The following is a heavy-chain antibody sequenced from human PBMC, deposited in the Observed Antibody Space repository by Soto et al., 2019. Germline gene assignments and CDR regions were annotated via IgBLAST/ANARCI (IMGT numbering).Heavy chain of an antibody. CDR2: ISYDGSNK. D-gene: IGHD4-4*01. CDR3: AKDSSNPRDAFDI. Sequence: TGGSLRLSCAASGFTFSSYGMHWVRQAPGKGLEWVAVISYDGSNKYYADSVKGRFTISRDNSKNTLYLQMNSLRAEDTAVYYCAKDSSNPRDAFDIWGQGTMVTVSS. V-gene: IGHV3-30*18. CDR1: GFTFSSYG. J-gene: IGHJ3*02.